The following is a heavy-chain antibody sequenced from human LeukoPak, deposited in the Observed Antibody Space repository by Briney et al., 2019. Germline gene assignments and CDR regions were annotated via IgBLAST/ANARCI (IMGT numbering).Heavy chain of an antibody. Sequence: SETLSLTCTVSGGSISSGGYYWSWIRQHPGKGLEWIGYIYYSGSTYYNPSLKSRVTISVDTSKNQFSLKLSSVTAADTAVYYRARESSFDYYGMDVWGQGTTVTVSS. CDR2: IYYSGST. CDR1: GGSISSGGYY. CDR3: ARESSFDYYGMDV. J-gene: IGHJ6*02. V-gene: IGHV4-31*03. D-gene: IGHD3-3*01.